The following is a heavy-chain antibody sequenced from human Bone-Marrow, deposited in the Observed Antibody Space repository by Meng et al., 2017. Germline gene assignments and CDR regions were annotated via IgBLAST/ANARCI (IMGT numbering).Heavy chain of an antibody. CDR3: ARGPEGWLHPYYFDY. CDR2: INHSGST. D-gene: IGHD5-24*01. J-gene: IGHJ4*02. CDR1: GWAFSCYY. Sequence: QWAGGLLEPSEPPSPSLAVVGWAFSCYYWSWIPQTPGKGMEWIGEINHSGSTNYNPSLKSRVTISVDTSKNQFSLKLSSVTAADTAVYYCARGPEGWLHPYYFDYWGQGTLVTVSS. V-gene: IGHV4-34*02.